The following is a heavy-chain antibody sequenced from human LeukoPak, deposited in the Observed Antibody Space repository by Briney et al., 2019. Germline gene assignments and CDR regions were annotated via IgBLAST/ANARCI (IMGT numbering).Heavy chain of an antibody. CDR2: MNPNSGNT. CDR3: ARLPRGRRRRAAAGTGWFDP. Sequence: ASVKVSCKASGYTFTSYDINWVRQATGQGLEWMGWMNPNSGNTGYAQKFQGRVTMTRNTSISTAYMELSSLRSEDTAVYYCARLPRGRRRRAAAGTGWFDPWGQGTLVTVSS. J-gene: IGHJ5*02. D-gene: IGHD6-13*01. V-gene: IGHV1-8*01. CDR1: GYTFTSYD.